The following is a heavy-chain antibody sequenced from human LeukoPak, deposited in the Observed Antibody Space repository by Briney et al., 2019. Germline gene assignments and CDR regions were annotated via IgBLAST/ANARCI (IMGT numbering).Heavy chain of an antibody. Sequence: PGGSLRLSCAASGFTIDDYAMHWVRQAPGKGLEWVSGISWNSGSIGYADSVKGRFTISRDNAKNSLYLQMNSLRAEDTALYYCAKDKTAAYYYYYYMDVWGKGTTVTISS. CDR2: ISWNSGSI. CDR3: AKDKTAAYYYYYYMDV. J-gene: IGHJ6*03. V-gene: IGHV3-9*01. CDR1: GFTIDDYA. D-gene: IGHD6-13*01.